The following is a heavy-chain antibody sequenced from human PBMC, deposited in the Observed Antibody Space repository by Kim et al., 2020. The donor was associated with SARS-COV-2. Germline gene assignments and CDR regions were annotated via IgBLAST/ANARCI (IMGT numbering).Heavy chain of an antibody. Sequence: ASVKVSCKASGYTFTSYDINWVRQATGQGLEWMGWMNPNSGNTGYAQKFQGRVTMTRNTSISTAYMELSSLRSEDTAVYYCARGVAVSARIYYYGMDVWGQGTTVTVSS. CDR3: ARGVAVSARIYYYGMDV. CDR2: MNPNSGNT. V-gene: IGHV1-8*01. CDR1: GYTFTSYD. D-gene: IGHD6-19*01. J-gene: IGHJ6*02.